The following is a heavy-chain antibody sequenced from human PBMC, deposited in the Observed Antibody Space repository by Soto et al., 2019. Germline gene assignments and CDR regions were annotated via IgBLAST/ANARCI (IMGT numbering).Heavy chain of an antibody. CDR1: GYTFTRYS. Sequence: ASVKVSCKTPGYTFTRYSIHWVRQAPGQRLEWMGWINVGNGNTRYSQKFQGRLTLTRDTPGNTAYLELNSLISEDTAVYYCATPQDYDDCHDAWGQGTLVTVSS. CDR2: INVGNGNT. J-gene: IGHJ4*02. V-gene: IGHV1-3*01. D-gene: IGHD3-22*01. CDR3: ATPQDYDDCHDA.